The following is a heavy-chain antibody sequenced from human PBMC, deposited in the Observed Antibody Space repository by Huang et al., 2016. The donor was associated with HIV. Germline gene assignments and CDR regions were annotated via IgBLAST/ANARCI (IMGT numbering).Heavy chain of an antibody. CDR3: ASQHIGAAATWF. V-gene: IGHV4-39*01. CDR1: GDFISSTNYY. Sequence: QLQLQESGPGQVKPSETLSLTCTVSGDFISSTNYYWGWIRQSPGKGLEWGGSVYQSGSTNYNPALKSRVTVSVDTSRNQFSLRLNSVTAADTAVYYCASQHIGAAATWFWGRGTQVAVSS. D-gene: IGHD6-13*01. J-gene: IGHJ4*02. CDR2: VYQSGST.